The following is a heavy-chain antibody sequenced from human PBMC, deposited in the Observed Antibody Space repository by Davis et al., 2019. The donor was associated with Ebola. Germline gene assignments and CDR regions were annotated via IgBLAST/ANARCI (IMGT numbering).Heavy chain of an antibody. CDR1: GYSFTNYW. Sequence: GESLKISCKGSGYSFTNYWIGWVRQMPGQGLEWMGIIYPGDSDTRYSPSFQGQVTISADKSISTAYLQWSSLKASDTAMYYCARSRYCGGDCYGSFDYWGQGTLVTVSS. J-gene: IGHJ4*02. D-gene: IGHD2-21*02. CDR3: ARSRYCGGDCYGSFDY. V-gene: IGHV5-51*01. CDR2: IYPGDSDT.